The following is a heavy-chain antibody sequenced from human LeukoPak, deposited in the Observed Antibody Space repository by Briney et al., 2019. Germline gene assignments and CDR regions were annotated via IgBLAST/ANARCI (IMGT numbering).Heavy chain of an antibody. Sequence: GGSLRLSCAASGFTFSSYSMNWVRQAPGKGLEWVSSISSSSSYIYYADSVKGRFTISRDNAKNSLYLQMNSLRAEDTAVYYCARDRRYSSSSVPDAFDIWGQGTMVTVSS. V-gene: IGHV3-21*01. CDR1: GFTFSSYS. D-gene: IGHD6-6*01. CDR3: ARDRRYSSSSVPDAFDI. J-gene: IGHJ3*02. CDR2: ISSSSSYI.